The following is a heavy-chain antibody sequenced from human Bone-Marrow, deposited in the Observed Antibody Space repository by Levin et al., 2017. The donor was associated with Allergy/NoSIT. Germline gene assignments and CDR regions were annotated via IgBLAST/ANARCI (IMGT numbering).Heavy chain of an antibody. Sequence: GESLKISCKASGYTFTSYGINWVRQAPGQGLEWMGWISTYNGNTNHPQKFQGRVTMTTDTSTSTAYMELRSLRSDDTAVYYCARDADIVILEAATALGWFDPWGQGTLVTVSS. J-gene: IGHJ5*02. CDR1: GYTFTSYG. D-gene: IGHD2-15*01. CDR2: ISTYNGNT. CDR3: ARDADIVILEAATALGWFDP. V-gene: IGHV1-18*01.